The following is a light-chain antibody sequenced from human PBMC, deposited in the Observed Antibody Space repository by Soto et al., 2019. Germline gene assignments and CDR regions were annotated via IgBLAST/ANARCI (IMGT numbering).Light chain of an antibody. Sequence: EIVMTQSPATQSVSPGERATLSCRASQSVSSNLAWYQQKPGQAPRLLMYGTSTRATGVPARFSGSGSGTEFNLTISSLQSEDFAVYYCQHYNSWPSFTFGPGTKVDLK. CDR2: GTS. J-gene: IGKJ3*01. V-gene: IGKV3-15*01. CDR3: QHYNSWPSFT. CDR1: QSVSSN.